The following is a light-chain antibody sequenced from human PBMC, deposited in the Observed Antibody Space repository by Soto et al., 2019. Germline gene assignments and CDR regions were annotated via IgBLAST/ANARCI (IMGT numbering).Light chain of an antibody. Sequence: QSVLTQPPSASGSPGQSVTISCTGTSSDVGGYNYVSWYQQHPGKAPKLMIYEVSKRPSGVPDRFSGSKSGNTASLTVSGLQAEDEVDYYCSSYAGSNNWNFGTGTKLTVL. CDR1: SSDVGGYNY. J-gene: IGLJ1*01. V-gene: IGLV2-8*01. CDR2: EVS. CDR3: SSYAGSNNWN.